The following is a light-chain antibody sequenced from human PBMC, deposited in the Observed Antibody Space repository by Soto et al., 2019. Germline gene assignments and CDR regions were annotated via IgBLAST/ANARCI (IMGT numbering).Light chain of an antibody. CDR1: SSNIGAGYA. Sequence: QSVLTQPPSVSGAPGQRVTISCTGSSSNIGAGYAVHWYQQLPGTAPKLLIYGNNNRPSGVPDRFSGSKSGTSASLAITGLQAEDEADYYCQSYDSSLSGVIFGGGTKVTVL. J-gene: IGLJ2*01. CDR2: GNN. CDR3: QSYDSSLSGVI. V-gene: IGLV1-40*01.